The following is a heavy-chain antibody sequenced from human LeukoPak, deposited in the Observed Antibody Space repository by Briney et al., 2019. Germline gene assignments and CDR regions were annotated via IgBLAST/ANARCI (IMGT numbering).Heavy chain of an antibody. CDR3: ARGAQWLRPDY. CDR2: IYYSGST. CDR1: GXSISSGDDY. J-gene: IGHJ4*02. D-gene: IGHD5-12*01. Sequence: SETLSLTCTVSGXSISSGDDYWSWIRQPPGMGLEWIGYIYYSGSTYYNPSLKSRVTISVDTSKNQFSLKLSSVTAADTAVYYCARGAQWLRPDYWGQGTLVTVSS. V-gene: IGHV4-30-4*01.